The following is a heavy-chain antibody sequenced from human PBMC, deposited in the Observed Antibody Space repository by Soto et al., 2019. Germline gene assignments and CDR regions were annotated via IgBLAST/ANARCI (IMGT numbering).Heavy chain of an antibody. V-gene: IGHV1-18*01. CDR2: ISAYNGNT. CDR3: ARDETAYRAAGGFDY. CDR1: GYTFTSYG. Sequence: GASVKVSSKASGYTFTSYGISWVRQAPGQGLEWMGWISAYNGNTNYAQKLQGRVTMTTDTSTSTAYMELRSLRSDDTAVYYCARDETAYRAAGGFDYWGQGTLVTVSS. D-gene: IGHD6-13*01. J-gene: IGHJ4*02.